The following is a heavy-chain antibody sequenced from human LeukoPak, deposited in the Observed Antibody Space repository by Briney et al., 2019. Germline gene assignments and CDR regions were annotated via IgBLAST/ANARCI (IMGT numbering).Heavy chain of an antibody. J-gene: IGHJ5*02. CDR2: ISAYNGNT. V-gene: IGHV1-18*01. Sequence: GASVKVSCKASGYTFTSYGISWVRQAPGQGLEWMGWISAYNGNTNYAQKLQGRVTMTTDTSTSTAYMGLRSLRSDDTAVYYCARAPFCSSISCYRTNNWFDPWGHGTLVTVSS. CDR1: GYTFTSYG. CDR3: ARAPFCSSISCYRTNNWFDP. D-gene: IGHD2-2*01.